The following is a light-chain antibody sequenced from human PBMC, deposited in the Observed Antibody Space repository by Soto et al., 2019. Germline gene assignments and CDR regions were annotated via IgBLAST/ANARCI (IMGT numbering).Light chain of an antibody. CDR1: SSDVGGYDY. Sequence: QSALTQPRSVSGSPGQSVTISCTGTSSDVGGYDYVSWYQQHPGKAPKFMIYDVTKRPSGVPDRFSGSKSGNTASLTISGLQADDEADYYCCSYAGTYTWVFGTGTKLTVL. CDR2: DVT. CDR3: CSYAGTYTWV. V-gene: IGLV2-11*01. J-gene: IGLJ1*01.